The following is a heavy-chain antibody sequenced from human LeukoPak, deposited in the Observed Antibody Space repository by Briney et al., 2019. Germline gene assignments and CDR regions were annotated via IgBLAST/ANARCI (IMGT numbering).Heavy chain of an antibody. CDR1: GFTFSSYA. D-gene: IGHD5-18*01. CDR2: ISGSGGST. V-gene: IGHV3-23*01. CDR3: ATPPPYSYGGFGY. Sequence: GGSLRLSCAASGFTFSSYAMGWVRQAPGKGLEWVSAISGSGGSTYYADSVKGRFTISRDNSKNTLYLQMNSLRAEDTAVYYCATPPPYSYGGFGYWGQGTLVTVSS. J-gene: IGHJ4*02.